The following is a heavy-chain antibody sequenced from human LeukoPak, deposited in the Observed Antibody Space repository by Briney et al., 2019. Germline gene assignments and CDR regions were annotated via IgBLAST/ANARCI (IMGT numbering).Heavy chain of an antibody. D-gene: IGHD1-26*01. V-gene: IGHV4-31*03. J-gene: IGHJ4*02. Sequence: SETLSLTCTVSGGSVSRGGYYWNWIRQHPGKGLEWIGFTSYSEGTYYNPSLMSRITISVDRSQNQFSLRMRDVTAADTAVYFCATADWESFYFDSWGQGALVAVSS. CDR3: ATADWESFYFDS. CDR2: TSYSEGT. CDR1: GGSVSRGGYY.